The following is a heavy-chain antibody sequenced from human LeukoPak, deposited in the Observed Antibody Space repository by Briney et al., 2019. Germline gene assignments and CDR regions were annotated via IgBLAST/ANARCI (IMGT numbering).Heavy chain of an antibody. J-gene: IGHJ4*02. V-gene: IGHV3-21*01. Sequence: GGSLRLSCAASGFTFSNAWMSWVRQAPGKGLEWVSSITSAGNFIYYADSLRGRFTVSRDNAKNSLYLQMNRLRAEDTAMYYCARDLWDHWGQGTLVTVSS. CDR2: ITSAGNFI. CDR1: GFTFSNAW. CDR3: ARDLWDH.